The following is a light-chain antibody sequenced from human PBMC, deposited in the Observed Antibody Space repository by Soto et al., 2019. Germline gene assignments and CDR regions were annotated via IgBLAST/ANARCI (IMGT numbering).Light chain of an antibody. J-gene: IGKJ5*01. Sequence: EIVLTQSPGTLSLSPGERATLSCRASQSINSNYLAWYQQKPGQAPRLLIYGASSRATGIPDRFSGSGSGTDFTLTISRLEPEDFAVYYCQQYGSSPLLTFGQGTRLEIK. CDR1: QSINSNY. CDR2: GAS. CDR3: QQYGSSPLLT. V-gene: IGKV3-20*01.